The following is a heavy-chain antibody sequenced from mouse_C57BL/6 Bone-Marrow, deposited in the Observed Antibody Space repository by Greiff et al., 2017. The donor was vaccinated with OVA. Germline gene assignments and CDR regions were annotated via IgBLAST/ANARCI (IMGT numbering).Heavy chain of an antibody. CDR3: ARDSNSDWYLDD. Sequence: EVKLEESGPGLAKPSQTLSLTCSVTGYSITSDYWNWIRKFPGTKLEYMGYISYSGSTYYNPSPNSRISITRDTSTTQYYLQMNSVTTEDTATYCGARDSNSDWYLDDWGTGTTVTVSS. D-gene: IGHD2-5*01. CDR2: ISYSGST. CDR1: GYSITSDY. J-gene: IGHJ1*03. V-gene: IGHV3-8*01.